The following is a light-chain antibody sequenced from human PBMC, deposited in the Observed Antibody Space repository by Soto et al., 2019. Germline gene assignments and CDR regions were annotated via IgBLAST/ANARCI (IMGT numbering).Light chain of an antibody. Sequence: ALTQPASVSGSPGQSITISCTGTSSDVGGYNYVSWYQQHPGKAPQLMIYEVSNRPSGVSNRFSGSKSGNTASLTISGLQAEDEADYYCSSYTSSSTRVFGGGTKVTVL. CDR1: SSDVGGYNY. CDR2: EVS. CDR3: SSYTSSSTRV. J-gene: IGLJ3*02. V-gene: IGLV2-14*01.